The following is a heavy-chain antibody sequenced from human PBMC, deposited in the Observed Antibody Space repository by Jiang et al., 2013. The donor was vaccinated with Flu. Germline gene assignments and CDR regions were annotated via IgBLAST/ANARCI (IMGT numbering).Heavy chain of an antibody. J-gene: IGHJ4*02. CDR3: ARGPDTSGYYFAY. V-gene: IGHV1-46*01. D-gene: IGHD3-22*01. Sequence: SGAEVKKPGASVRVSCETSGYNFTNYNIHWIRQAPGQGLEWMGRVIPAEGRTDFAQKFHDRLTVTRDTSTATVYMDLSSLISDDTAIYYCARGPDTSGYYFAYWGQGVLVTVSS. CDR1: GYNFTNYN. CDR2: VIPAEGRT.